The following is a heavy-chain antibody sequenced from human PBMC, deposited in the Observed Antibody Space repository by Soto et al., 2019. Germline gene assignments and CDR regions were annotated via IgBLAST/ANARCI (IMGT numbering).Heavy chain of an antibody. CDR1: GYTITSYY. CDR2: INPSGGST. Sequence: ASVKVSWKASGYTITSYYMHWVRQAPGQGLEWMGIINPSGGSTSYAQKFQGRVTMTRDTSTSTVYMELSSLRSEDTAVYYCATSKIYYDILTGLRYYYYYGMDVWGQGTTVTVSS. D-gene: IGHD3-9*01. J-gene: IGHJ6*02. V-gene: IGHV1-46*01. CDR3: ATSKIYYDILTGLRYYYYYGMDV.